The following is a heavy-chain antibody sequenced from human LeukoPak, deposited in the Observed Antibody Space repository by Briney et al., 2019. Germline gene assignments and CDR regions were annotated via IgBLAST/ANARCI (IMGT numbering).Heavy chain of an antibody. V-gene: IGHV3-23*01. CDR1: GFSFRDYP. Sequence: GGSLRLSCEAAGFSFRDYPMGWVGRASGKRLEWVSGISAGADVIFYADPVKGRFTISRDNSKNTLYLQMNSLRAEDTAVYYCAKVDVRLNTPGLIVATSGGAFDIWGQGTMVTVSS. CDR2: ISAGADVI. CDR3: AKVDVRLNTPGLIVATSGGAFDI. D-gene: IGHD5-12*01. J-gene: IGHJ3*02.